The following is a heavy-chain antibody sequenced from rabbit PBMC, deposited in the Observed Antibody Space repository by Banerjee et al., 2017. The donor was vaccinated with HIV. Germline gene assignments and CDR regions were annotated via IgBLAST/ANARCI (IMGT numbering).Heavy chain of an antibody. Sequence: QEQLEESGGDLVKPEGSLTLTCTASGFSFSSYYHMCWVRQAPGKGLEWIACIYAGSSGSTYYASWAKGRITISKTSSTTVTLQMTSLTAADTATYFCAREDANIDGCYNLWGQGTLVTVS. D-gene: IGHD5-1*01. CDR2: IYAGSSGST. CDR1: GFSFSSYYH. V-gene: IGHV1S45*01. J-gene: IGHJ4*01. CDR3: AREDANIDGCYNL.